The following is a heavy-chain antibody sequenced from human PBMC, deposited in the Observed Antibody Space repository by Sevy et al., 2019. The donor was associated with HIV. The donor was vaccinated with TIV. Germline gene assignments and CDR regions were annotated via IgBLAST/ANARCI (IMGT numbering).Heavy chain of an antibody. V-gene: IGHV1-69*13. Sequence: ASVKVSCKASRDTFNTYAIVWVRQAPGQGLEWMGGIVPKFGSANYAQKFEGKVTMTGDESTTTAHMELSSLRSEDTAVYYCARRGITIFGVLTFDIWGQGTTVTVSS. D-gene: IGHD3-3*01. J-gene: IGHJ3*02. CDR2: IVPKFGSA. CDR3: ARRGITIFGVLTFDI. CDR1: RDTFNTYA.